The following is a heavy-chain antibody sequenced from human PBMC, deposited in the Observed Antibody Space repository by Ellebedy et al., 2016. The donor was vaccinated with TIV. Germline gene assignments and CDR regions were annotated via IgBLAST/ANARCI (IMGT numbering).Heavy chain of an antibody. V-gene: IGHV3-48*01. CDR3: ARKGRYFDWFEDYHYGMDV. Sequence: GESLKISCAASGFTFSTYSMNWVRQAPGKGLEWVSYISGSTASVYYADTVKGRFTISRDKDNNSLYLDMTSLRADDTAVYYCARKGRYFDWFEDYHYGMDVWGQGTTVTVSS. CDR1: GFTFSTYS. CDR2: ISGSTASV. J-gene: IGHJ6*02. D-gene: IGHD3-9*01.